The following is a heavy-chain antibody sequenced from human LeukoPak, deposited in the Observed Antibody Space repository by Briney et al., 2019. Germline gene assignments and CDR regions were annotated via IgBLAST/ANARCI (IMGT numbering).Heavy chain of an antibody. CDR2: INQNGGVK. V-gene: IGHV3-7*01. CDR3: ARPLTGTTLGY. Sequence: GGSLRLSCVASGFIFGDYWMRWARQAPGKGLEWVATINQNGGVKYYVDSVKGRFTISRDNAKNSLYLQMNSLRDEDTAVYYCARPLTGTTLGYWGQGTLVTVSS. D-gene: IGHD1-20*01. CDR1: GFIFGDYW. J-gene: IGHJ4*02.